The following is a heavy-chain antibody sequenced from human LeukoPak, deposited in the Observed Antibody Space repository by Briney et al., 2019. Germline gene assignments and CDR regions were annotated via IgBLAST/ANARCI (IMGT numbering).Heavy chain of an antibody. CDR3: ARGIYTSSPRNPKNFFDY. J-gene: IGHJ4*02. Sequence: RGSLRLSCAASEFTFSSYTMNWVRQAPGKGLEWVSSISSSSSYIYYADSMKGRFTISRDNAKNSLYLQMNSLRAEDTAVYFCARGIYTSSPRNPKNFFDYWGQGTLVTVSS. D-gene: IGHD2-2*02. V-gene: IGHV3-21*01. CDR1: EFTFSSYT. CDR2: ISSSSSYI.